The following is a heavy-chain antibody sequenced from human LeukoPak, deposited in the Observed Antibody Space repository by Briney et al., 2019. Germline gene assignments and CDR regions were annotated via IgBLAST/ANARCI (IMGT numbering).Heavy chain of an antibody. D-gene: IGHD3-10*01. Sequence: PGGSLRLSCAASGFAFSSYAMSWVRQAPGKGLEWVSGFSGGGGSTYYADSVKGRFTISRDNSKNTLYLQMNSLRAEDTAVYYCAKGPITMVRGGFDYWGQGTLVTVSS. CDR2: FSGGGGST. J-gene: IGHJ4*02. CDR3: AKGPITMVRGGFDY. V-gene: IGHV3-23*01. CDR1: GFAFSSYA.